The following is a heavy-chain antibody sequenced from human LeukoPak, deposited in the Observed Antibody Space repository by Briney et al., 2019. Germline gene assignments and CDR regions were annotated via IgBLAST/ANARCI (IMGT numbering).Heavy chain of an antibody. V-gene: IGHV1-69*06. Sequence: ASVKVSCKASGGTFSSYAISWVRQAPGQGLEWMGGIIPIFGTANYAQKFQGRVTITADKSTSTAYMELSSLRSEDTAVYYCARGYDYARSFDYWGQGTLVTVSS. D-gene: IGHD4-17*01. J-gene: IGHJ4*02. CDR1: GGTFSSYA. CDR2: IIPIFGTA. CDR3: ARGYDYARSFDY.